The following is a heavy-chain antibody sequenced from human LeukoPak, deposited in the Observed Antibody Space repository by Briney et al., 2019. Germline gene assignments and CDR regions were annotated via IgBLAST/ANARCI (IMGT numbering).Heavy chain of an antibody. Sequence: GGSLRLSCAASGFTFSRYGMHWVRQAPGKGLEWVAFIRYDGSDKYYADSVKGRFTISRDNSKNTLYLQMNSLRVEDTAVYYCARAKAAMVSYYYYYYMDVWGKGTTVTVSS. V-gene: IGHV3-30*02. D-gene: IGHD5-18*01. CDR1: GFTFSRYG. CDR2: IRYDGSDK. J-gene: IGHJ6*03. CDR3: ARAKAAMVSYYYYYYMDV.